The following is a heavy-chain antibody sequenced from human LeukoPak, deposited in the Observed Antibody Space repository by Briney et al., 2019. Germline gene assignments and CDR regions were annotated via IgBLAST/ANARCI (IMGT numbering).Heavy chain of an antibody. CDR3: AILPWELREYYFDY. J-gene: IGHJ4*02. D-gene: IGHD1-26*01. Sequence: ASVKVSCKVSGYTLTELSMHWVRQAPGKGLEWMGGFDPEDGETIYAQKFQGRVTMTEDTSTDTAYMELSSLRSEDTAVHYCAILPWELREYYFDYWGQGTLVTVSS. CDR2: FDPEDGET. V-gene: IGHV1-24*01. CDR1: GYTLTELS.